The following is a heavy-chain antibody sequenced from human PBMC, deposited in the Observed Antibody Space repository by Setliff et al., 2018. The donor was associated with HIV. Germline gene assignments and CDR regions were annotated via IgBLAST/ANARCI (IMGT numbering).Heavy chain of an antibody. CDR1: GYTFTDYN. CDR3: ARSGGGWYNWFDP. CDR2: FDPDDDTS. Sequence: GASVKVSCKASGYTFTDYNINWVRQAPGKGLEWLGRFDPDDDTSLYAGKFQGRLTITADTSADTAYLERRSLRFEDTALYYCARSGGGWYNWFDPWGQGTPVTVSS. D-gene: IGHD3-16*01. J-gene: IGHJ5*02. V-gene: IGHV1-69-2*01.